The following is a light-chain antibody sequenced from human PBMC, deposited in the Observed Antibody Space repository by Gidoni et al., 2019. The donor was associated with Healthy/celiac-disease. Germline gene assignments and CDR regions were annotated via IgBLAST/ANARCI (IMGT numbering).Light chain of an antibody. J-gene: IGLJ2*01. V-gene: IGLV3-27*01. Sequence: SYELTQPSSVSASPGQTARITCSGDVLAKKKYARWFQQKPGQAPALVIYKDSERHSGIPERFSGSSSGTTVTLTISGAQVEDEADYYCYSAADNNLRVFGGGTKLTVL. CDR2: KDS. CDR3: YSAADNNLRV. CDR1: VLAKKKY.